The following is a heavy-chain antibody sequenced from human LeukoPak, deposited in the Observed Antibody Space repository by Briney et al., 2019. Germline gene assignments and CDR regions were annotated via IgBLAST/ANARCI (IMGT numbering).Heavy chain of an antibody. CDR3: AKVQDCSSTSCYPISDFDY. D-gene: IGHD2-2*01. CDR2: ISGSGDNT. CDR1: GFTFSSYA. V-gene: IGHV3-23*01. J-gene: IGHJ4*02. Sequence: GGSLRLSCAASGFTFSSYAMSWVRQAPGKGLECVSGISGSGDNTYYTDSVKGRFTISRDTSKNTLYLQMNSLRAEDTAVYYCAKVQDCSSTSCYPISDFDYWGQGTLVTVSS.